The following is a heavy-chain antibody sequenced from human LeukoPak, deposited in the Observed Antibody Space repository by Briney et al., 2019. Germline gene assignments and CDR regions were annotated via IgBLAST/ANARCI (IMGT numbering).Heavy chain of an antibody. J-gene: IGHJ3*02. CDR1: GFTFSSYG. CDR2: ISYDGSNK. V-gene: IGHV3-30*18. CDR3: AKHSVTSGSFDI. Sequence: GGTLRLSCAASGFTFSSYGMHWVRQAPGKGLEWVAVISYDGSNKYYADSVKGRFTISRDNSKNTLYLQMNSLRAEDTAVYYCAKHSVTSGSFDIWGQGTMVTVSS. D-gene: IGHD4-17*01.